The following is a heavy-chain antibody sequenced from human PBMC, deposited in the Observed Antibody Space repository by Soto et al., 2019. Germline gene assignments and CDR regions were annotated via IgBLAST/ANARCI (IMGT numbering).Heavy chain of an antibody. J-gene: IGHJ3*01. D-gene: IGHD3-22*01. Sequence: EVQLVESGGGLVQPGGSLRLSCVASEFSSDDYTLHWVRQVPGEGLEWRSGISWQSVHIDYADSVKPRFTISKDNAKNSVYLRMSSVRAEDTALYYCVRNRKDSKSGGDAFDLRPQGTMITVSS. CDR2: ISWQSVHI. CDR1: EFSSDDYT. V-gene: IGHV3-9*02. CDR3: VRNRKDSKSGGDAFDL.